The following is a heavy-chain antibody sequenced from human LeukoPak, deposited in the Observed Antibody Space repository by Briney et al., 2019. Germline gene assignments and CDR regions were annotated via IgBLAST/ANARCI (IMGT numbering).Heavy chain of an antibody. J-gene: IGHJ4*02. CDR2: INPDGSAS. D-gene: IGHD3-22*01. CDR1: GFTFSNYW. Sequence: GGSLRLSCAASGFTFSNYWMHWVRRAPGKGLELVSRINPDGSASNYADSVKGRFTMSRDNARNTLYLQMNSLRAEDTAVYYCAREGGYSHAFDYWGQGTLVTVSS. V-gene: IGHV3-74*01. CDR3: AREGGYSHAFDY.